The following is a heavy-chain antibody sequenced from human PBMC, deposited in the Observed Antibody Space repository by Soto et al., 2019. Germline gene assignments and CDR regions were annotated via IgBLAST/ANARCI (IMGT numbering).Heavy chain of an antibody. CDR3: ATSFVVTPFLQD. CDR2: IWYDGSNK. V-gene: IGHV3-33*01. D-gene: IGHD2-21*02. Sequence: GGSLRLSCAASGFTFSSYGMHWVRQAPGKGLEWVAVIWYDGSNKYYADSVKGRFTISRDNSKNTLYLQMNSLRAEDTAVYYCATSFVVTPFLQDWGQGTLVTVSS. J-gene: IGHJ4*02. CDR1: GFTFSSYG.